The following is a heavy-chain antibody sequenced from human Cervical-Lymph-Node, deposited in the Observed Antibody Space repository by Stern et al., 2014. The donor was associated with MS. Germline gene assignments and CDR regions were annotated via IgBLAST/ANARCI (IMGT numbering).Heavy chain of an antibody. Sequence: QVQLQESGPGLVKPSEALSLTCTVSGGSISSKDHYWGWIRQPPGKGLEWIGTLFYSGRTFFRPSLGSRVSILVDKSKNQFSLEVTSVTAADTAMYYCVKIAYEAGVAPGWFDPWGLGTLVTVSS. V-gene: IGHV4-39*01. D-gene: IGHD2-21*01. CDR3: VKIAYEAGVAPGWFDP. CDR1: GGSISSKDHY. J-gene: IGHJ5*02. CDR2: LFYSGRT.